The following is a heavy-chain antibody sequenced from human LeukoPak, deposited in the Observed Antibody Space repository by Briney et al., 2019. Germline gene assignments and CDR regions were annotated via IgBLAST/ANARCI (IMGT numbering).Heavy chain of an antibody. CDR1: GFTFSSYW. J-gene: IGHJ6*03. CDR2: IKQDGSER. D-gene: IGHD3-22*01. Sequence: GGSLRLSCAASGFTFSSYWMSWVRQAPGKGLEWVANIKQDGSERYYVDSVKGRFTISRDNAKNSLYLQMNSLRAEDTAVYYCARGKEDYYDSSGYGYYMDVWGKGTTVTVSS. CDR3: ARGKEDYYDSSGYGYYMDV. V-gene: IGHV3-7*01.